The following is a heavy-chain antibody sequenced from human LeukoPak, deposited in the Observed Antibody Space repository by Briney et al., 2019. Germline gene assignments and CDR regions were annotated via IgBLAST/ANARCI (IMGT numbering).Heavy chain of an antibody. V-gene: IGHV3-48*01. CDR2: FSSSSSTI. CDR3: ARVSKIAAAGTYALDY. D-gene: IGHD6-13*01. CDR1: GFTFSSYS. Sequence: GGSLRLSCAASGFTFSSYSMNWVRQAPGKGLEWVSYFSSSSSTIYYADSVKGRFTISRDNAKNSLYLQMNSLRAEDTAVYYCARVSKIAAAGTYALDYWGQGTLVTVSS. J-gene: IGHJ4*02.